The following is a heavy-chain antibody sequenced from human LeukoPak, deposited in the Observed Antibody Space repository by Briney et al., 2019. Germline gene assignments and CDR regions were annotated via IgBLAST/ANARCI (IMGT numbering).Heavy chain of an antibody. CDR1: GFTFSDYY. CDR2: IYTGGDT. J-gene: IGHJ4*02. V-gene: IGHV3-66*01. D-gene: IGHD3-10*01. CDR3: TKGLWAGVSAARD. Sequence: GGSLRLSCAASGFTFSDYYMSWIRQAPGKGLEWVSGIYTGGDTYYADSVKDRFTISRDNSKNTLYLQMNSLRAEDTAVYYCTKGLWAGVSAARDWGQGTLVTVSS.